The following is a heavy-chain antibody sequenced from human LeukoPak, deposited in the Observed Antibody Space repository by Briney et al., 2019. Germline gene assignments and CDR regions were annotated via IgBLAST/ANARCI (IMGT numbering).Heavy chain of an antibody. D-gene: IGHD3-9*01. J-gene: IGHJ5*02. CDR1: GGSFSGYY. V-gene: IGHV4-59*10. CDR3: ARDRTYYDILTGYKYNWFDP. CDR2: IYTSGST. Sequence: KTSETLSLTCAVYGGSFSGYYWSWIRQPPGKGLEWIGRIYTSGSTNYNPSLKSRVTMSVDTSKNQFSLKLSSVTAADTAVYYCARDRTYYDILTGYKYNWFDPWGQGTLVTVSS.